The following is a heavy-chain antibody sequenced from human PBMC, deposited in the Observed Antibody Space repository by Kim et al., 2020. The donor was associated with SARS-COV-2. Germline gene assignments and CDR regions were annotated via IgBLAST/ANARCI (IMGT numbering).Heavy chain of an antibody. CDR3: ARLNLLTQYYDFWSGYYYFDY. V-gene: IGHV4-59*08. J-gene: IGHJ4*02. D-gene: IGHD3-3*01. CDR2: IYYSGST. CDR1: GGSISSYY. Sequence: SETLSLTCTVSGGSISSYYWSWIRQPPGKGLEWIGYIYYSGSTNYNPSLKSRVTISVDTSKNQFSLKLSSVTAADTAVYYCARLNLLTQYYDFWSGYYYFDYWGQGTLVTVSS.